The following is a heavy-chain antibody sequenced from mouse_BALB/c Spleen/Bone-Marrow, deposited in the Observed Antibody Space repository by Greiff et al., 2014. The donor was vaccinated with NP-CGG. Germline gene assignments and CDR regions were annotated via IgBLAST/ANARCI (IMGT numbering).Heavy chain of an antibody. CDR2: IDPANGNT. Sequence: EVQLQQSGAELVKPGASVKLSCTASGFNFKDSYMHWVKQRPEQGLEWIGRIDPANGNTKYDPKFQGKATITADKSSNTAYMQLSSLTTKDTADYSGAKYCYRSSYFDYWGQGTTLTVSS. D-gene: IGHD1-1*01. J-gene: IGHJ2*01. CDR3: AKYCYRSSYFDY. CDR1: GFNFKDSY. V-gene: IGHV14-3*02.